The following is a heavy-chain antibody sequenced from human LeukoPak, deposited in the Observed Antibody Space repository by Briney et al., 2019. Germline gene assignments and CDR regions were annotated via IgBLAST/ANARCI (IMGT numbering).Heavy chain of an antibody. CDR1: GGSFSGYY. CDR2: IYYSGST. CDR3: ARRGYKGYYYYGMDV. D-gene: IGHD5-18*01. J-gene: IGHJ6*02. V-gene: IGHV4-59*08. Sequence: PSETLSLTCAVYGGSFSGYYWSWIRQPPGKGLEWIGYIYYSGSTNYNPSLKSRVTISVDTSKSQFSLKQSSVTAADTAVYYCARRGYKGYYYYGMDVWGQGTTVTVSS.